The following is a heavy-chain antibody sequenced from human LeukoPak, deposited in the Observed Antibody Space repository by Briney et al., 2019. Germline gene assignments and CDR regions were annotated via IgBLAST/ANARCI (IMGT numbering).Heavy chain of an antibody. J-gene: IGHJ4*02. CDR3: ARGSAANEYGDYMYFDS. V-gene: IGHV3-66*01. CDR2: IYSGGLT. D-gene: IGHD4-17*01. CDR1: GFTVSSSY. Sequence: GGSLRLSCAASGFTVSSSYMSWVRQAPGRGLEWVSFIYSGGLTYYADSVKGRFTISRDSSKNTLYVQMHRLRAEDTAVYYCARGSAANEYGDYMYFDSWGQGTLVTVSS.